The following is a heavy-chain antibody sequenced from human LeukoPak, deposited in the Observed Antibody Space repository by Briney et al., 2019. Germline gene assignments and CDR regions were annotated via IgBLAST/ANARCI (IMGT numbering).Heavy chain of an antibody. CDR2: IYYSGST. Sequence: SETLSLTCTVSGGSISSSSYYWGWIRQPPGKGLEWIGSIYYSGSTYYNPSLKSRVTISVDTSKNQFSLKLSSVTAADTAVYYCARPKGDSSSPSAFDIWGQGTVVTVSS. CDR3: ARPKGDSSSPSAFDI. D-gene: IGHD6-6*01. V-gene: IGHV4-39*01. J-gene: IGHJ3*02. CDR1: GGSISSSSYY.